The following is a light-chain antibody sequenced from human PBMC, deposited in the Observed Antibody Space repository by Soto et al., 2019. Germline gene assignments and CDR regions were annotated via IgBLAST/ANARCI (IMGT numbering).Light chain of an antibody. CDR2: GAT. CDR3: QQCNDSPPWT. J-gene: IGKJ1*01. CDR1: QDVGRK. Sequence: EIVMTQSPATLSVSLGERATLSCRASQDVGRKLAWYQQKPGQAPKLLIYGATTWATGIPARFSGSGSGTQYTPTISSLQSDDFAVYYCQQCNDSPPWTFGQGTKVEI. V-gene: IGKV3-15*01.